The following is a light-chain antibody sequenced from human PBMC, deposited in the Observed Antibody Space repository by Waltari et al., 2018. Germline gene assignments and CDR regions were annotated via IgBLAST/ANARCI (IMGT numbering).Light chain of an antibody. CDR3: MFWPSNVWV. V-gene: IGLV5-37*01. CDR1: SDINVGAFI. CDR2: YNSDSEK. J-gene: IGLJ3*02. Sequence: QPVLTQPPSSSASPGESARLTCPLPSDINVGAFIIYWYQQKPGSPPRFLLYYNSDSEKAQGSGVPSRFSGSKDASANAGILLISGLQSEDEADYYCMFWPSNVWVFGGGTKLTVL.